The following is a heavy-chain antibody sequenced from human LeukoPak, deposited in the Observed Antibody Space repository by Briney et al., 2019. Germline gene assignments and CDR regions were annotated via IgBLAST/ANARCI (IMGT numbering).Heavy chain of an antibody. J-gene: IGHJ5*02. CDR3: ARGLRGFDP. CDR1: GFTFSSYW. V-gene: IGHV3-7*04. Sequence: GGSLRLSCAASGFTFSSYWMSWVRQAPGKGLEWVASINQDGSETYYVDSVKGRFTISRDNAKNSLYPQMNSLRTEDTAVYYCARGLRGFDPWGQGTLVTVSS. CDR2: INQDGSET.